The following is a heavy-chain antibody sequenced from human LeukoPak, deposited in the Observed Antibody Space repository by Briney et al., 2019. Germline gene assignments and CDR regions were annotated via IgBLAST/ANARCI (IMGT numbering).Heavy chain of an antibody. CDR1: GYTFTSYY. Sequence: ASVKVFCKASGYTFTSYYMHWVRQAPGQGLEWMGIINPSGGSTSYAQKFQGRVTMTRDTSTSTVYMELSSLRSEDTAVYYCAREWGNKAFDYWGQGTLVTVSS. CDR3: AREWGNKAFDY. J-gene: IGHJ4*02. CDR2: INPSGGST. D-gene: IGHD7-27*01. V-gene: IGHV1-46*01.